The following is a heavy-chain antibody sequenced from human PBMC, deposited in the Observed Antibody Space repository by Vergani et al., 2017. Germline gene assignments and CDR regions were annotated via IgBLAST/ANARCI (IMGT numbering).Heavy chain of an antibody. CDR1: GGSISSGDYY. V-gene: IGHV4-30-4*08. CDR2: IYYSGST. J-gene: IGHJ6*03. Sequence: QVQLQESGPGLVKPSQTLSLTCTVSGGSISSGDYYWSWIRQPPGKGLEWIGYIYYSGSTYYNPSLKSRVTISVDTSKNQFSLKLSSVTAADTAVYYCARLGTYQASYYYYYMDVWGKGTTVTVSS. D-gene: IGHD2-2*01. CDR3: ARLGTYQASYYYYYMDV.